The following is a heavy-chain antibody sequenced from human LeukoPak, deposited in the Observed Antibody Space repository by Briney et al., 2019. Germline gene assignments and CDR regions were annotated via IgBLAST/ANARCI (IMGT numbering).Heavy chain of an antibody. V-gene: IGHV4-4*02. CDR2: IYHSGST. D-gene: IGHD1-1*01. CDR3: VRLQPNTGEWAFDI. CDR1: GGSISSSNW. Sequence: SGTLSLTCAVSGGSISSSNWWSWVRQPPGKGLEWIGEIYHSGSTNYNPSLKSRVTISVDKSKNQLSLKLGSVTAADTAVYHCVRLQPNTGEWAFDIWGQGTLVTVS. J-gene: IGHJ3*02.